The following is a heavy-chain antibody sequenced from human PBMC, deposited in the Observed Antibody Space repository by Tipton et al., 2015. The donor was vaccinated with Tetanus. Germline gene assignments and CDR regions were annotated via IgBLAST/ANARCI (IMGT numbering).Heavy chain of an antibody. CDR2: INPKNGGT. CDR1: GYTFTSYG. J-gene: IGHJ3*02. V-gene: IGHV1-2*06. Sequence: QLVQSGAEVKKPGASVKVSCKASGYTFTSYGISWVRQAPGQGLEWMGRINPKNGGTNRAQKFQGRVTMTRDTSINTVYMELSRLTSDDTAVYYCARDVRVAQSDAFDIWGQGTMVTVSS. CDR3: ARDVRVAQSDAFDI. D-gene: IGHD3-10*01.